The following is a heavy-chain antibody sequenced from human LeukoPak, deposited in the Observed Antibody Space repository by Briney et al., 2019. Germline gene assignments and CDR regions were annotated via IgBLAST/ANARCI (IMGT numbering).Heavy chain of an antibody. CDR2: ISDRGGRT. V-gene: IGHV3-23*01. D-gene: IGHD3-10*01. J-gene: IGHJ4*02. CDR3: AKRGVVIRVILVGFHREAYYFDS. Sequence: GGSLRLSCAASGFTFSSYSMNWVRQASGKGLEWVAGISDRGGRTNYADSVKGRFTISRENSKNTLYLQMNSLRAEDTAVYFCAKRGVVIRVILVGFHREAYYFDSWGQGALVTVSS. CDR1: GFTFSSYS.